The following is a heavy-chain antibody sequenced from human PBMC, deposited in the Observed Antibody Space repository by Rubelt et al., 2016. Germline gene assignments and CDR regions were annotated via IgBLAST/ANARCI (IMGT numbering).Heavy chain of an antibody. CDR3: ARVIAAAGRDGNYFDY. CDR2: INTNTGNP. V-gene: IGHV7-4-1*02. D-gene: IGHD6-13*01. CDR1: GYTSTSYA. J-gene: IGHJ4*02. Sequence: QVQLVQSGSELKKPGASVKVSCKASGYTSTSYAMNWVRQAPGQGLEWMGWINTNTGNPTYAQGLTGPCVFSLDTSVITRYLQISSLKAEDTAVYYCARVIAAAGRDGNYFDYWGQGTLVTVSS.